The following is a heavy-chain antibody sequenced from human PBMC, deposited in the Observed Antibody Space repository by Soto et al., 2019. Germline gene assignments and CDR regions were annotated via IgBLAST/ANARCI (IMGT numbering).Heavy chain of an antibody. CDR2: INAGNGNT. D-gene: IGHD6-19*01. J-gene: IGHJ6*02. Sequence: ASVKVSCKASGYTFTSYTMHWVRQAPGQRLEWMGWINAGNGNTKYSQKFQGRVTITRDTSASTAYMELSSLRSEDTAVYYCARVRAVAGKSGYYYYGMHVWGQGTTVTVSS. CDR3: ARVRAVAGKSGYYYYGMHV. CDR1: GYTFTSYT. V-gene: IGHV1-3*01.